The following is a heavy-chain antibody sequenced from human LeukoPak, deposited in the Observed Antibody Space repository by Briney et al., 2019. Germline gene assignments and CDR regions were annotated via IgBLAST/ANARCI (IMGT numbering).Heavy chain of an antibody. V-gene: IGHV3-11*06. CDR3: ARDREASSGWYGY. CDR2: ISSGSSYT. Sequence: GSLRLSCAASGFTFSDYYMSWIRPAPGKGLEWVSYISSGSSYTNYADSVKGRFTISRDNAKNSLSLQMSSLRAEDTAIYYCARDREASSGWYGYWGQGTLVTVSS. D-gene: IGHD6-19*01. CDR1: GFTFSDYY. J-gene: IGHJ4*02.